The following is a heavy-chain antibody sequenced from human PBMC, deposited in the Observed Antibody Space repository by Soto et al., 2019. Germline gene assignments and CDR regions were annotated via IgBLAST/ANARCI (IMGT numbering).Heavy chain of an antibody. V-gene: IGHV1-3*01. D-gene: IGHD2-15*01. CDR2: INAGNGNT. CDR3: AREELGYCSGGSCWNFDY. J-gene: IGHJ4*02. Sequence: QVQLVQSGAEVKKPGASVKVSCKASGYTFTSYAMHWVRQAPGQRLEWMGWINAGNGNTKYSQKFQGRVTITRDTSASTGYMELSSLRSEDTAVYYCAREELGYCSGGSCWNFDYWGQGTLVTVSS. CDR1: GYTFTSYA.